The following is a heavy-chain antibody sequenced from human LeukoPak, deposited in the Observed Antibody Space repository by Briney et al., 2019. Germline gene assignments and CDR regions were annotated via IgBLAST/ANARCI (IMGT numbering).Heavy chain of an antibody. CDR1: GFTFSNAW. CDR2: IKSKTDDGTT. V-gene: IGHV3-15*01. CDR3: TTDRVGVTSGYFDH. Sequence: GGSLRLSCAASGFTFSNAWMSWVRRAPGKGLEWVGRIKSKTDDGTTDYAAPVKGRLTISRDDSKNMLYLQMNSLKTEDTAVYYCTTDRVGVTSGYFDHWGQGTLVTVSS. J-gene: IGHJ4*02. D-gene: IGHD1-26*01.